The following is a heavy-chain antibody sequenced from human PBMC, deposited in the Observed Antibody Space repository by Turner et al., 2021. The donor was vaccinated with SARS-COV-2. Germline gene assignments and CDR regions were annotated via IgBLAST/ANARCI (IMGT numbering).Heavy chain of an antibody. D-gene: IGHD3-22*01. CDR1: GFTFTNHW. V-gene: IGHV3-7*03. J-gene: IGHJ4*02. CDR2: ISQDGSQK. CDR3: ARDSGYYRFDF. Sequence: EVQLVESGGGSVQPGGSLRPSCAASGFTFTNHWIGWVRQAPGEGLEWVAIISQDGSQKNYVDSLRGRFTVSRDNAKQSLYLQMNSLRADDTAVYYCARDSGYYRFDFWGQGTLVTVSS.